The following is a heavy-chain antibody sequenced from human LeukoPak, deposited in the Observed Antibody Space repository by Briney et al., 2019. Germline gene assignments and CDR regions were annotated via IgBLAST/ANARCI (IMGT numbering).Heavy chain of an antibody. CDR3: ARDTKTGYFDL. CDR1: GGSISSYY. D-gene: IGHD3-3*01. Sequence: SETLSLTCTVSGGSISSYYWSWIRQPPGKGLEWIGYIYYSGSTNYNPSLKSRVTISVDTSKSQFSLKLSSVTAADTAVYYCARDTKTGYFDLWGRGTLVTVSS. J-gene: IGHJ2*01. CDR2: IYYSGST. V-gene: IGHV4-59*01.